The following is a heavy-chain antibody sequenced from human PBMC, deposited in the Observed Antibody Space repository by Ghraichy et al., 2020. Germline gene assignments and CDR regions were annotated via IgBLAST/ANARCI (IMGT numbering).Heavy chain of an antibody. V-gene: IGHV3-30*03. D-gene: IGHD1-26*01. Sequence: GGSLRLSCAASGFTFNRFGMHWVRQAPGKGLEWVAMISDDGNRKQYAESVKGRFTISRDSSKNTQYLQMNSLRAEDTAMYYCARDFSGSYCVDYWGQGTLVTVSS. CDR2: ISDDGNRK. J-gene: IGHJ4*02. CDR3: ARDFSGSYCVDY. CDR1: GFTFNRFG.